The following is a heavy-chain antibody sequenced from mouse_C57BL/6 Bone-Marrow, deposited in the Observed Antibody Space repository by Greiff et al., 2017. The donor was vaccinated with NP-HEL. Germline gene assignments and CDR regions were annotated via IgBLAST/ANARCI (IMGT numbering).Heavy chain of an antibody. CDR2: IHPNSGST. V-gene: IGHV1-64*01. CDR3: ARNPHYYGSSYGGAMDY. J-gene: IGHJ4*01. Sequence: QVQLKQSGAELVKPGASVKLSCKASGYTFTSYWMHWVKQRPGQGLEWIGMIHPNSGSTNYNEKFKSKATLTVDKSSSTAYMQLSSLTSEDSAVYYCARNPHYYGSSYGGAMDYWGQGTSVTVSS. D-gene: IGHD1-1*01. CDR1: GYTFTSYW.